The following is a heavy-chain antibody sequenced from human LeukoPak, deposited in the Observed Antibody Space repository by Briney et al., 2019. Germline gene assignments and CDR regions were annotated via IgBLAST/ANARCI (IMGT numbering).Heavy chain of an antibody. CDR1: GGTFSSYA. J-gene: IGHJ6*02. CDR2: IIPILGIS. CDR3: ARAREIAKLLLWFRYGMDV. D-gene: IGHD3-10*01. V-gene: IGHV1-69*04. Sequence: GASVKVSCKASGGTFSSYAITWVRQAPGQGLEWMGRIIPILGISNYAQKFQGRVTITADKSTSTAYMELSSLRSEDTAVYYCARAREIAKLLLWFRYGMDVWGQGTTVTVSS.